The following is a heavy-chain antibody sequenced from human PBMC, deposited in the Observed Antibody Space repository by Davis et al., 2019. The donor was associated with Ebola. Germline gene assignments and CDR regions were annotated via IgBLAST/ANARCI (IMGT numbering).Heavy chain of an antibody. CDR1: GYTFTDYN. D-gene: IGHD4-11*01. CDR2: VILKSGAT. CDR3: ARGHNYAHEY. Sequence: SVKVSCKASGYTFTDYNIHWMRQAPGHGLEWLGRVILKSGATNYAQKFQGRVTMTRDTSISTVYMELSSLRYDDTADYYCARGHNYAHEYWGQGTLVTVSS. J-gene: IGHJ4*02. V-gene: IGHV1-2*06.